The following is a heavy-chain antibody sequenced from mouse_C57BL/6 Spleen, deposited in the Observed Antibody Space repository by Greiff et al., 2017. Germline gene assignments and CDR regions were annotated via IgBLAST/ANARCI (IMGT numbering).Heavy chain of an antibody. CDR2: IDPSDSET. J-gene: IGHJ3*01. CDR1: GYTFTSYW. V-gene: IGHV1-52*01. D-gene: IGHD2-4*01. CDR3: AIYYDEDAGFAY. Sequence: VQLQQPGAELVRPGSSVKLSCKASGYTFTSYWMHWVKQRPIQGLEWIGNIDPSDSETHYNQKFKDKATLTVDKSSSTAYMQLSSLTSEDSAVYYCAIYYDEDAGFAYWGQGTLVTVSA.